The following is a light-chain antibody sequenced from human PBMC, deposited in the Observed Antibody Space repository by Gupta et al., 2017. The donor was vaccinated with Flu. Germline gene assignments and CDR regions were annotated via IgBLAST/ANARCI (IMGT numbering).Light chain of an antibody. CDR3: AAWDDSLNGYV. Sequence: QSVLTQPPSASGTPGQRVTISCSGGSSNIGSNTVNWYQHLPGTAPKLLIYSNNQRPSGIPDRFPGSKSGTSASLAISGLQSEDEADYYCAAWDDSLNGYVFGTGTKVTVL. J-gene: IGLJ1*01. CDR2: SNN. V-gene: IGLV1-44*01. CDR1: SSNIGSNT.